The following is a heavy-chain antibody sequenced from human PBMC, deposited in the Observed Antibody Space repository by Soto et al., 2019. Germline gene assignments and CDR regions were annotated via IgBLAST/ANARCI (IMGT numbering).Heavy chain of an antibody. J-gene: IGHJ4*02. V-gene: IGHV3-23*01. CDR3: AKRGFNWSYFDY. CDR2: ISGSGGST. Sequence: GGSLRLSCAASGFTFSSYAMSWVRQAPGKGLEWVSTISGSGGSTYYADSVKGRFTISRDNSKNTLYLQMNSLRAEDTAVYYCAKRGFNWSYFDYWGQGTLVTVSS. CDR1: GFTFSSYA. D-gene: IGHD1-1*01.